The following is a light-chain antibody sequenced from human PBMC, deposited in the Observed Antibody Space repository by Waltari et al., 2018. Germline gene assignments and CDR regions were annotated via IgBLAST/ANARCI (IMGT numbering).Light chain of an antibody. CDR3: QQRGT. CDR2: KAS. V-gene: IGKV1-5*03. Sequence: DIQMTQSPSTLSASVGDRVTITCRASQSISSWLAWYQQKPGKAPKLLIYKASSLESGVPSRFSGSGSGTEFTLTISSLLPDDFATYYCQQRGTFGQGTKVEIK. CDR1: QSISSW. J-gene: IGKJ1*01.